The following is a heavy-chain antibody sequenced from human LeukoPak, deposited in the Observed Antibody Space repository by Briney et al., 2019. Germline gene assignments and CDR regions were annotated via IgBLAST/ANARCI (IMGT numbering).Heavy chain of an antibody. V-gene: IGHV3-21*01. CDR3: ASLGRNGVELSSGY. D-gene: IGHD1-7*01. J-gene: IGHJ4*02. CDR1: GFTFSSYS. CDR2: ISSSSSYI. Sequence: KPGGSLRLSCAASGFTFSSYSMNWVRQAPGKGLEWVSSISSSSSYIYYADSVKGRFTISRDNAKNSLYLQMNSLRAEDTAVYYCASLGRNGVELSSGYWGQGTLGTVSS.